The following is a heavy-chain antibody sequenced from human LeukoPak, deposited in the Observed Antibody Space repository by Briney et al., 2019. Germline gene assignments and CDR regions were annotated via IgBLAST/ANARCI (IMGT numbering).Heavy chain of an antibody. CDR3: ARDDGSGIDY. CDR2: ISYDGSNK. Sequence: PGGSLRLSCAASGFTFSSYGMHWVRQAPGKGLEWVAVISYDGSNKYYADSVKGRFTISRDNSKNTLYLQMNSLRAEDTAVYYCARDDGSGIDYWGQGTLVTVSS. CDR1: GFTFSSYG. J-gene: IGHJ4*02. V-gene: IGHV3-30*03. D-gene: IGHD3-10*01.